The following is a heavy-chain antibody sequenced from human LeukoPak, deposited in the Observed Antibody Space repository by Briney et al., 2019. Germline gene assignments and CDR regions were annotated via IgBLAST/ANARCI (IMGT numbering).Heavy chain of an antibody. D-gene: IGHD3-10*01. CDR2: INSDGSTT. CDR3: ARGNYYGSGNYYSPSCY. J-gene: IGHJ4*02. Sequence: GGSLSLSCAASGFSFNNYWMHWVRQTPGKGLVWVSRINSDGSTTTYADSVKGRFTISRDNAKNTLYLQMNSLRAEDTAVYYCARGNYYGSGNYYSPSCYWGQGTRVTVSS. CDR1: GFSFNNYW. V-gene: IGHV3-74*01.